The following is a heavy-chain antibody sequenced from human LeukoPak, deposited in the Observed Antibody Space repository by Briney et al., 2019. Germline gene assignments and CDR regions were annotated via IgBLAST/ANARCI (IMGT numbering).Heavy chain of an antibody. Sequence: SSQTLSLTCTVSADSISSFSSYYWSWIRQPPGKGLEWIGSLYHSGSTNYNPSLRSRVTISVDMSKNQLYLKLSSVTAADTAVYYCTTAPHWLAFDFWGLGTLVLVSA. CDR1: ADSISSFSSYY. CDR2: LYHSGST. D-gene: IGHD6-19*01. J-gene: IGHJ4*02. V-gene: IGHV4-61*01. CDR3: TTAPHWLAFDF.